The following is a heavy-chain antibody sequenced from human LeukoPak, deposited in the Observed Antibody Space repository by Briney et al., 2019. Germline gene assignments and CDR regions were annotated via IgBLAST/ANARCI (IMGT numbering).Heavy chain of an antibody. CDR2: IYYSGST. V-gene: IGHV4-59*01. J-gene: IGHJ4*02. CDR1: GGSISSYY. CDR3: AGGAVEMATILADY. D-gene: IGHD5-24*01. Sequence: SETLSLTCTVPGGSISSYYWSWIRQPPGKGLESIGYIYYSGSTNYNPSLKSRVTISVDTSKNQFSLKLSSVTAADTAVYYCAGGAVEMATILADYWGQGTLVTVSS.